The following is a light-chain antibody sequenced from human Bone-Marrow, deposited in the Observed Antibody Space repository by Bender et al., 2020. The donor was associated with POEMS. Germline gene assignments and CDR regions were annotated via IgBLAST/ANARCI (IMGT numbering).Light chain of an antibody. Sequence: QSALTQPASVSGSPGQSITISCTGTSSDIGAYNYVSWYQQLPGEAPKLMLSDGSQPPAVVSHRFAGSKSGTTASLTISGLQAEDEADYCCSSYTSSSTLVFGGGTKLTVL. J-gene: IGLJ2*01. V-gene: IGLV2-14*03. CDR3: SSYTSSSTLV. CDR1: SSDIGAYNY. CDR2: DGS.